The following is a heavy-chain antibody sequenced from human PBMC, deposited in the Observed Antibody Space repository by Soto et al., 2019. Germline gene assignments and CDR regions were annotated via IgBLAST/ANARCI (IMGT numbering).Heavy chain of an antibody. V-gene: IGHV1-69*02. Sequence: QVQLVQSGAEVKKPGSSVKVSCTDSGGTFSTYSMFWVRQAPGQGLEWMGRIIPMLGIANYAQRFQDRVTITADKSTATAYMELSSLRSEDTALYYCTIGSWSGEVFDIWGQGTMVTVSS. CDR3: TIGSWSGEVFDI. D-gene: IGHD2-21*01. CDR1: GGTFSTYS. CDR2: IIPMLGIA. J-gene: IGHJ3*02.